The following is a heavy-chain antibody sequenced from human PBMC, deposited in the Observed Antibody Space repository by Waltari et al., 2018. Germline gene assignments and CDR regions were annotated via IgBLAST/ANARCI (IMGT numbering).Heavy chain of an antibody. V-gene: IGHV4-59*01. Sequence: QVQLQESGPGPVKSSETLSLTCAVSGGSINNYYWAWIRKPPGKGLEWIASVYFTGSANYSPPLKSRVSVSMDTSKNQFSLRLHSVTPADTAVYYCARVYGHYELLASSYSPYYYYYMDVWGKGTAVTVS. D-gene: IGHD3-9*01. CDR2: VYFTGSA. CDR3: ARVYGHYELLASSYSPYYYYYMDV. CDR1: GGSINNYY. J-gene: IGHJ6*03.